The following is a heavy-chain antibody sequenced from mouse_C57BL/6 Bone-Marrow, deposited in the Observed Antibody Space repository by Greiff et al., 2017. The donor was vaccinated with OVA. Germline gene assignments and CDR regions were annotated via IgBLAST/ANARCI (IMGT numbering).Heavy chain of an antibody. CDR3: ARDVYYGSSFAY. CDR2: IDPSDSYT. D-gene: IGHD1-1*01. J-gene: IGHJ3*01. Sequence: QVQLQQPGAELVKPGASVKLSCKASGYTFTSYWLKWVKQRPGQGLEWIGDIDPSDSYTNYHQKFTGTATLNVDTSSSTAYMQLSSLTSEDAAVYYCARDVYYGSSFAYWGQGTLVTVSA. V-gene: IGHV1-50*01. CDR1: GYTFTSYW.